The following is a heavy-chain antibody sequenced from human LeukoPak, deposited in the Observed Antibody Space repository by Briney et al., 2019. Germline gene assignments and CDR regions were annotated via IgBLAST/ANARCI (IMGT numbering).Heavy chain of an antibody. V-gene: IGHV1-69*04. Sequence: ASVKVSCKASGGTFSSYAISWVRQAPGQGLEWMGRIIPILGIANYAQKFQGRVTITADKSTSTAYMELSSLRSEDTAVYYCARILGYSSSYSDYWGQGTLVTVSS. J-gene: IGHJ4*02. CDR2: IIPILGIA. D-gene: IGHD6-13*01. CDR1: GGTFSSYA. CDR3: ARILGYSSSYSDY.